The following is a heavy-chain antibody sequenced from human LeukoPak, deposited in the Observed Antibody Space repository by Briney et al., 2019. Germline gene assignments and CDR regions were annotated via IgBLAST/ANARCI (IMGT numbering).Heavy chain of an antibody. J-gene: IGHJ3*02. CDR2: IYSGGPT. CDR3: AKDLNSTYNYDSSGYEDAFDI. CDR1: GFTVSLYY. Sequence: GGSLRLSCAASGFTVSLYYMTWVRQAPGKGLEWVSVIYSGGPTYYADSVKGRFTISRDNSKNTVYLQMNSLRAEDTAVYYCAKDLNSTYNYDSSGYEDAFDIWGQGTMVTVSS. V-gene: IGHV3-53*01. D-gene: IGHD3-22*01.